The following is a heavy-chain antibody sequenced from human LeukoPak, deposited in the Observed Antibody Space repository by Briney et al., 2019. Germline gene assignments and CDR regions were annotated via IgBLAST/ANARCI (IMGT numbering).Heavy chain of an antibody. CDR2: ITGSGDST. CDR3: AKMTDMSGGGFDY. CDR1: GFTFSSYA. Sequence: GGSLRLSCAASGFTFSSYAMTWLRQAPGQGLEWVSTITGSGDSTYYADSVKGRFTISRDNSKNTLYLQMNSLRAEDTAVYYCAKMTDMSGGGFDYWGQGTLVTVSS. V-gene: IGHV3-23*01. D-gene: IGHD3-16*01. J-gene: IGHJ4*02.